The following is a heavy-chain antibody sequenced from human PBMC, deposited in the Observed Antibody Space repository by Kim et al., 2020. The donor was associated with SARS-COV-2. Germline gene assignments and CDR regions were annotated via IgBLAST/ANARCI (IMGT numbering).Heavy chain of an antibody. Sequence: SETLSLTCAVYGGSFSGYYWSWIRQPPGKGLEWIGEINHSGSTNYNPSLKSRVTISVDTSKNQFSLKLSSVTAADTAVYYCARAPSSGWGRYYYYYGMDVWGQGTTVTVSS. CDR2: INHSGST. V-gene: IGHV4-34*01. CDR3: ARAPSSGWGRYYYYYGMDV. J-gene: IGHJ6*02. CDR1: GGSFSGYY. D-gene: IGHD6-19*01.